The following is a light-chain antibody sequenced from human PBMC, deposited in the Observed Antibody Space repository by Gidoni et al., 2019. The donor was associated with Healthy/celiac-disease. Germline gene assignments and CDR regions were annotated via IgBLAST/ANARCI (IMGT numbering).Light chain of an antibody. CDR3: QQYYSTLRT. J-gene: IGKJ1*01. CDR2: WAS. Sequence: DIVMTQSPDSLAVSLGERATINCKSSQSVLYSSNNKNYLAWYQQKPGQPPKLLIYWASTRESGVPDRFSGSGSGTDFTLTISSLQAEDVAVYYCQQYYSTLRTFXQXTKVXIK. V-gene: IGKV4-1*01. CDR1: QSVLYSSNNKNY.